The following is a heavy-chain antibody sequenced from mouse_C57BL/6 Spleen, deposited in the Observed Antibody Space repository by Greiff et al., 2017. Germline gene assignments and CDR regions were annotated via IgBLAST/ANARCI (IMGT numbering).Heavy chain of an antibody. J-gene: IGHJ4*01. CDR2: FYPGSGSI. CDR3: AKHDNPYYAIDY. V-gene: IGHV1-62-2*01. Sequence: VQLQQSGAELVKPGASVKLSCKASGYTFTEYTIHWVKQRSGQGLEWIGWFYPGSGSIKYNEKFKGKATLTADKSSSTVYMELSRLTSEGSAVYFCAKHDNPYYAIDYWGQGNSVTVSS. CDR1: GYTFTEYT.